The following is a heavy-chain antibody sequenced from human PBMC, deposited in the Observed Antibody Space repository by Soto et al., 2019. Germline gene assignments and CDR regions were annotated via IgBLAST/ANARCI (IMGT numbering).Heavy chain of an antibody. D-gene: IGHD5-18*01. CDR1: GFTFSSYS. CDR3: ARENGYSYVYGVGFQVDY. J-gene: IGHJ4*02. CDR2: ISSSSSTI. Sequence: EVQLVESGGGLVQPGGSLRLSCAASGFTFSSYSMNWVRQAPGKGLEWVSYISSSSSTIYYADSVKGRFTISRDNAKNSLYLQMNSLRDEDTAVYYCARENGYSYVYGVGFQVDYWGQGTLVTVSS. V-gene: IGHV3-48*02.